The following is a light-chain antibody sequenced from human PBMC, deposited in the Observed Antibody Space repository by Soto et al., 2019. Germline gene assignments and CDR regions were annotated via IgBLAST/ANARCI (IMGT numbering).Light chain of an antibody. CDR3: LAWDSSLNGYV. CDR1: SFNIGNHG. CDR2: NNY. Sequence: QSALPQPLSVSAAPGQRVTISCSGGSFNIGNHGLNWYQQTPGKPPKGVIYNNYFLSSGVSDRFSGSKCGTSAALAISGLQSEDYGDYFCLAWDSSLNGYVFGTGTKVTVL. J-gene: IGLJ1*01. V-gene: IGLV1-36*01.